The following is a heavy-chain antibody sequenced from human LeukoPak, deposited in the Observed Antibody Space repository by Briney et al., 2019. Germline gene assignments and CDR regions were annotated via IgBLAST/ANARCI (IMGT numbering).Heavy chain of an antibody. CDR3: ASLSLGDSYFDF. J-gene: IGHJ4*02. V-gene: IGHV4-38-2*02. Sequence: SETLSLTCTVSHYSLSSNVHGSWIRESPGRGLEWIGRVYQSGNPYYNPSLKSRLLLYFAPSKKELQLQINSVTATATALYFCASLSLGDSYFDFWGQGTQVTVSS. D-gene: IGHD1-26*01. CDR1: HYSLSSNVH. CDR2: VYQSGNP.